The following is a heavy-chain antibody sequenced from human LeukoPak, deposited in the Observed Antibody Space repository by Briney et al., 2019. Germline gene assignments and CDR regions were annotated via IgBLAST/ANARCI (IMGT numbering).Heavy chain of an antibody. J-gene: IGHJ5*02. CDR3: AREDIVPRGFDP. CDR1: GFTVSSNY. D-gene: IGHD2-8*01. Sequence: GGSLRLSCAASGFTVSSNYMSWVRQAPGKGLEGVSVIYSGGSTYYADSVKGRFTISRDNSKNTLYLQMNSLRAEDTAVYYCAREDIVPRGFDPWGQGTLVTVSS. CDR2: IYSGGST. V-gene: IGHV3-53*01.